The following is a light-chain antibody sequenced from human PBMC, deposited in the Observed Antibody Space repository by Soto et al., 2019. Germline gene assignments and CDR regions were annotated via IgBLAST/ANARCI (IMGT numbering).Light chain of an antibody. V-gene: IGKV3-20*01. CDR1: QSLSGSY. J-gene: IGKJ1*01. CDR2: GAS. Sequence: EIVLTQSPGTLSLSPGERVTLSCRASQSLSGSYLAWYQQKPGQAPRLLIHGASSRATGIPARFSGSGSGTDCTLTITRLEPEDFAVYYCQQYGRSPRTFGQGTKVEIK. CDR3: QQYGRSPRT.